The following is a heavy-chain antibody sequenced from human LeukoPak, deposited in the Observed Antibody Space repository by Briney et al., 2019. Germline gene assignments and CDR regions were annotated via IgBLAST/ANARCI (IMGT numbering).Heavy chain of an antibody. CDR2: FDPEDGET. Sequence: ASVKVSCKVSGYTLTELSMHWVRQAPGKGLEWMGGFDPEDGETIYAQKFQGRVTMTEDTSTDTAYMKLSSLRSEDTAVYYCATLASSSFWFDPWGQGTLVTVSS. CDR3: ATLASSSFWFDP. CDR1: GYTLTELS. D-gene: IGHD6-13*01. J-gene: IGHJ5*02. V-gene: IGHV1-24*01.